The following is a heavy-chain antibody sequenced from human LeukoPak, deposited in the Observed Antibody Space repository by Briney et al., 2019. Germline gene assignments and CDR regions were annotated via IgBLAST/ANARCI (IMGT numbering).Heavy chain of an antibody. V-gene: IGHV3-7*01. CDR3: ARDLSGVTGYTYGRGIDY. CDR2: IKKDGSEK. J-gene: IGHJ4*02. D-gene: IGHD5-18*01. Sequence: GGSLRLSCAATGFTFSSYWMSWVRQAPGKGLEWVANIKKDGSEKYYVDSVKGRFTISRDNAKTSLYLQMNSLRAEDTAVYYCARDLSGVTGYTYGRGIDYWGQGTLVTVSS. CDR1: GFTFSSYW.